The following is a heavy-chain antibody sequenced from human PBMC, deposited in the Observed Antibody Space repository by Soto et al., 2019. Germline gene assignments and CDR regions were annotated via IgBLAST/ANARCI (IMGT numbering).Heavy chain of an antibody. CDR2: IYYSGST. D-gene: IGHD3-22*01. V-gene: IGHV4-31*03. Sequence: SETLSLTCTVSGGPISSGGYYWSWIRQHPGKGLEWIGYIYYSGSTYYNPSLKSRVTISVDTSKNQFSLKLSSVTAADTAVYYCARDRTDYYDSSGYYSSVYYYYGMDVWGQGTTVTVSS. J-gene: IGHJ6*02. CDR3: ARDRTDYYDSSGYYSSVYYYYGMDV. CDR1: GGPISSGGYY.